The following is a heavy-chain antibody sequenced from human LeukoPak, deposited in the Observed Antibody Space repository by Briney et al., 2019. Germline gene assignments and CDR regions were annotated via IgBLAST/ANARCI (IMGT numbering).Heavy chain of an antibody. CDR3: TREAGAYYDSSGITN. CDR2: INSDGSST. Sequence: PGGSLRLSCAASGFTFSSYWMHWVRQAPGKGLVWVSRINSDGSSTRYADSVKGRFTISRDNTKNSLYLQMNSLRVEDTAVYYCTREAGAYYDSSGITNWGQGTLVTVSS. D-gene: IGHD3-22*01. J-gene: IGHJ4*02. V-gene: IGHV3-74*01. CDR1: GFTFSSYW.